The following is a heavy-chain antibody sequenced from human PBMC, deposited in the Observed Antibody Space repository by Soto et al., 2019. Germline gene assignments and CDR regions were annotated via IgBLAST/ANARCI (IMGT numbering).Heavy chain of an antibody. CDR3: ARGRTAMVANYYGMDV. J-gene: IGHJ6*02. CDR1: GGTFSSYA. D-gene: IGHD5-18*01. V-gene: IGHV1-69*13. Sequence: GASVKVSCKASGGTFSSYAISWVRQAPGQGLEWMGGIIPIFGTANYAQKFQGRVTITADESTSTAYMELSSLRSEDTAVYYCARGRTAMVANYYGMDVWGQGTTVTVS. CDR2: IIPIFGTA.